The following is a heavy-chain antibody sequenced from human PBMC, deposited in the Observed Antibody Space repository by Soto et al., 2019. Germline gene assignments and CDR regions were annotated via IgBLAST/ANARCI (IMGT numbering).Heavy chain of an antibody. Sequence: TSETLSLTCSVSGGSVRNSGYYWSWIRQPPGKGLEWIGNIYSSGSANYNPSLYSRAIISLDTSKNQFSLSLSSLTAADTAVYYCARGGTRGSSFYWGQGTLVTVSS. J-gene: IGHJ4*02. CDR2: IYSSGSA. CDR3: ARGGTRGSSFY. CDR1: GGSVRNSGYY. V-gene: IGHV4-61*08. D-gene: IGHD6-13*01.